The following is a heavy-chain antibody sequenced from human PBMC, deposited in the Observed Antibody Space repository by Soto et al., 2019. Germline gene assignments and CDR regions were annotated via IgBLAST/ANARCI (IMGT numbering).Heavy chain of an antibody. D-gene: IGHD3-3*01. J-gene: IGHJ5*02. Sequence: QVQLVQSGAEVKKPGASVKVSCKASGYTFTGYYMHWVRQAPGQGLEWMGWINPNSGGTNYAQKFQGRVTMTRDTSSSTAYMELSRLRSDDTAVYYCARGRVLRFLEWSLNWFDPWGQGTLVTVSS. CDR3: ARGRVLRFLEWSLNWFDP. CDR2: INPNSGGT. V-gene: IGHV1-2*02. CDR1: GYTFTGYY.